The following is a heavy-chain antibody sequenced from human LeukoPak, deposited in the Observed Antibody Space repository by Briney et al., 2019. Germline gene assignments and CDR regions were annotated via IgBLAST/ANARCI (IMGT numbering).Heavy chain of an antibody. CDR2: ISAYNGNT. CDR3: ARAGRIAARPTPAPFDY. D-gene: IGHD6-6*01. J-gene: IGHJ4*02. V-gene: IGHV1-18*01. CDR1: GYTFTSYG. Sequence: GASVKVSCKASGYTFTSYGISWVRQAPGQGLEWMGWISAYNGNTNYAQKLQGRVTMTTDTSTSTAYMELRSLRSEDTAVYYCARAGRIAARPTPAPFDYWGQGTLVTVSS.